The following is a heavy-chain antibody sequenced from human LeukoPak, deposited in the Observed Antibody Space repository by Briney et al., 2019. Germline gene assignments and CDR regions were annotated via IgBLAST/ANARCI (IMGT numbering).Heavy chain of an antibody. J-gene: IGHJ4*02. CDR1: TFTLSTYK. D-gene: IGHD5-24*01. Sequence: GGALRLSRAVSTFTLSTYKMKWVRQAPGKGLVGVSRINSDGSSTNYADSVKGRFTISRDNAKNTQYLQMNSLRAEDTAVYYCTRDRGDGYIYFDYWGQGTLVTVSS. CDR3: TRDRGDGYIYFDY. CDR2: INSDGSST. V-gene: IGHV3-74*01.